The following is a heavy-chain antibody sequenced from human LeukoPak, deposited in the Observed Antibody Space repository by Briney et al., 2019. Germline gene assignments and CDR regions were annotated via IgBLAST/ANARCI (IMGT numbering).Heavy chain of an antibody. J-gene: IGHJ1*01. D-gene: IGHD5-18*01. Sequence: SETLSLTCTVSGASISSITYYWGWIRQPPGKGLEWIGSIYYSGSTYYTTSLKSRVTISIDTSKNQFSLRLSSVTAADTAVYYCARGAAGYSYGWGQGTLVTVSS. CDR3: ARGAAGYSYG. V-gene: IGHV4-39*07. CDR1: GASISSITYY. CDR2: IYYSGST.